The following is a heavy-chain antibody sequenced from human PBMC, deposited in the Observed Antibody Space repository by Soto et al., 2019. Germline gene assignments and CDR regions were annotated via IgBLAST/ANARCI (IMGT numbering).Heavy chain of an antibody. CDR3: AGGEMSTISFDY. D-gene: IGHD1-1*01. J-gene: IGHJ4*02. CDR1: GFTFSDYY. Sequence: QVQLVESGGGLVKPGGSLRLSCAASGFTFSDYYMSWIRQAPGKGLEGVSYITSDGSPIYYADSVGGRFTISRDSAKNSVSLQMNSLRAEDTAMYYCAGGEMSTISFDYWGQGTLVTVSS. V-gene: IGHV3-11*01. CDR2: ITSDGSPI.